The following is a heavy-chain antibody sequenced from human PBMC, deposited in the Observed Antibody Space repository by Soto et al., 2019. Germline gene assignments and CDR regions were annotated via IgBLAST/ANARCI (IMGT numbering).Heavy chain of an antibody. J-gene: IGHJ4*02. CDR3: ARGFPSLHYYDSSGYRHTTAGFDY. Sequence: SETLSLTCAVSGGSISSSNWWSWVRQPPGKGLEWIGEIYHSGSTNYNPSLKSRVTISVDKSKNQFSLKLSSVTAADTAVYYCARGFPSLHYYDSSGYRHTTAGFDYWGQGTLVTVSS. D-gene: IGHD3-22*01. CDR1: GGSISSSNW. V-gene: IGHV4-4*02. CDR2: IYHSGST.